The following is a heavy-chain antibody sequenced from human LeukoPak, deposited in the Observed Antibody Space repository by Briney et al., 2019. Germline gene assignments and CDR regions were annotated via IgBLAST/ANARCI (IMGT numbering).Heavy chain of an antibody. V-gene: IGHV4-34*01. CDR3: ARGIYCSGGSCYSFYYFDY. CDR1: GGSFSGYY. D-gene: IGHD2-15*01. Sequence: SETLSLTCAVYGGSFSGYYWSWIRQPPGKGLEWIGEISHSGSTNYNPSLKSRVTISVDTSKNQFSLKLSSVTAADTAVYYCARGIYCSGGSCYSFYYFDYWGQGTLVTVSS. CDR2: ISHSGST. J-gene: IGHJ4*02.